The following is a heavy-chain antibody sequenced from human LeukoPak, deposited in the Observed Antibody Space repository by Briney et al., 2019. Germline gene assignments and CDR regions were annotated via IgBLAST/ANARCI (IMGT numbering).Heavy chain of an antibody. D-gene: IGHD1-26*01. J-gene: IGHJ4*02. CDR1: GGSISSYY. V-gene: IGHV4-4*07. Sequence: SETLSLTCTVSGGSISSYYWSWIRQPAGKGLEWIGRIYSTGSTNYNPSLKSRVTISVDTSKNQFSLKLSSVTAADTAVYYCARVAVVGATATWDYWGQGTLVTVSS. CDR2: IYSTGST. CDR3: ARVAVVGATATWDY.